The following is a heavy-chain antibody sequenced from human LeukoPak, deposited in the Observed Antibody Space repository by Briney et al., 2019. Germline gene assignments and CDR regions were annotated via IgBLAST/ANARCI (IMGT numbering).Heavy chain of an antibody. V-gene: IGHV4-34*01. J-gene: IGHJ6*02. Sequence: SETLSLTCAVYGGSFSGYYWSWIRQPPGKGLEWIGEINHSGSTNYNPSLKSRVTISVDTSKNQFSLKLSSVTAAVTAVYYCASVVTSSGYYYPPTYYYGMDVWGQGTTVTVSS. D-gene: IGHD3-22*01. CDR2: INHSGST. CDR1: GGSFSGYY. CDR3: ASVVTSSGYYYPPTYYYGMDV.